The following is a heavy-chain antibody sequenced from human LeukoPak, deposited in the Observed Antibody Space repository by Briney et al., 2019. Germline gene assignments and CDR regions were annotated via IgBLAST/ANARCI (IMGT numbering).Heavy chain of an antibody. CDR2: IYYSGNT. V-gene: IGHV4-59*01. CDR1: GDSISNYC. CDR3: ARYRNEALFAFDI. Sequence: SETLSLTCSVSGDSISNYCWSWIRQPPGKGLEWIGYIYYSGNTDYNPSLKSRVTISVDTSKNQFSLRLNSVTAADTAVYYCARYRNEALFAFDIWGQGTMVTVSS. D-gene: IGHD1-14*01. J-gene: IGHJ3*02.